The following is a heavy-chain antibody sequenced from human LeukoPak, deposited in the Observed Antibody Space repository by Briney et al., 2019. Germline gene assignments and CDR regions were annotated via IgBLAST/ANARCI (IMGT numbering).Heavy chain of an antibody. V-gene: IGHV3-15*01. CDR2: IKSKIDGGTT. CDR3: TTDSGHDYGDYRGAFDI. Sequence: PGGSLTLSCAASGFTFSNAWMSWVRQAPGKGLDWVGRIKSKIDGGTTDYTAPVKGRFIISRDDSKNTLSLQMNSLKTEDTAVYYCTTDSGHDYGDYRGAFDIWGQGTMVTVSS. J-gene: IGHJ3*02. D-gene: IGHD4-17*01. CDR1: GFTFSNAW.